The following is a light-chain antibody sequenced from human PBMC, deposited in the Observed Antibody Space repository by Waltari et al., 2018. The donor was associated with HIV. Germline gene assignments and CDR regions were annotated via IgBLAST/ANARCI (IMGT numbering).Light chain of an antibody. Sequence: DIVITQSPDSLPVSLGERATINCTSSRSLLYSSDNRNYLAWYQQKPRQPPKLLISWASTRESGVPDRFSGGGSGTDFTLTITRLQAEDVAVYHCQQYFRIPPTFGGGTKVEIK. CDR1: RSLLYSSDNRNY. J-gene: IGKJ4*01. CDR2: WAS. V-gene: IGKV4-1*01. CDR3: QQYFRIPPT.